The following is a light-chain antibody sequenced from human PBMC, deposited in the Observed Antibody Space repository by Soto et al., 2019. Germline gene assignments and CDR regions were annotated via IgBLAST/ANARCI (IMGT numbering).Light chain of an antibody. J-gene: IGKJ3*01. CDR1: QSVTTY. CDR3: QQSYSSPFT. V-gene: IGKV1-39*01. CDR2: DAS. Sequence: DIQMTQSPSSLSSSVGDRVTITYRASQSVTTYLSWYQQSPGKAPKLLIYDASSLQSGVPSRFSGSGSGSDFTLTISSLQPEDFATYYCQQSYSSPFTFGPGTKVDIK.